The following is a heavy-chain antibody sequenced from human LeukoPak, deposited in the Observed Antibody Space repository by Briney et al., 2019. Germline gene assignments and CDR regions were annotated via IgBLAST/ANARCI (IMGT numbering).Heavy chain of an antibody. J-gene: IGHJ4*02. CDR2: IYTSGST. Sequence: SETLSLTCTVSGGSISSYYWSWIRQPAGKGLEWIGRIYTSGSTNYNPSLKSRVTMSVDMSKNQFSLKLSSVTAADTAVYYCARAPYYYDSSGYYPPYFDYWGQGTLVTVSS. CDR3: ARAPYYYDSSGYYPPYFDY. CDR1: GGSISSYY. D-gene: IGHD3-22*01. V-gene: IGHV4-4*07.